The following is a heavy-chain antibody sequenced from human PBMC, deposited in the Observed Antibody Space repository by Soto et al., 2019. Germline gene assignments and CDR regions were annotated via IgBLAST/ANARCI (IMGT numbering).Heavy chain of an antibody. D-gene: IGHD1-26*01. CDR3: ARVGSYYAFDS. V-gene: IGHV3-66*01. CDR2: IYSGGST. Sequence: EVQLVESGGGLVQPGGSLRLSCAASGFTVSSNHMSWVRQAPGKGLEWVSVIYSGGSTNYADSVKGRLTISRDKSKNTLYLQLNGLRAEDTAVYCCARVGSYYAFDSWGQGTLVTVSS. J-gene: IGHJ4*02. CDR1: GFTVSSNH.